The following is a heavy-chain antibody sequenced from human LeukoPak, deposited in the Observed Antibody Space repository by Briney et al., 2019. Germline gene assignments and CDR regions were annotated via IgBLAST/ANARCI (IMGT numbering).Heavy chain of an antibody. D-gene: IGHD5-24*01. CDR1: GFTFSSYA. CDR3: ARDFFLEMATITGDY. J-gene: IGHJ4*02. Sequence: PGGSLRLSCAASGFTFSSYAMHWVRQAPGKGLEWVAVISYDGSNKYYADSVKGRFTISRDNSKNTLYLQMNSLRAEDTAVYYCARDFFLEMATITGDYWGQGTLVTVSS. V-gene: IGHV3-30-3*01. CDR2: ISYDGSNK.